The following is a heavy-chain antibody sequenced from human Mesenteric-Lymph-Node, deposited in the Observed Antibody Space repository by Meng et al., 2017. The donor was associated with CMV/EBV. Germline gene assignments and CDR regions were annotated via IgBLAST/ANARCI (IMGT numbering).Heavy chain of an antibody. D-gene: IGHD3/OR15-3a*01. CDR1: GGSIRSGAYY. J-gene: IGHJ5*02. CDR2: INYRGNT. Sequence: LRLSCTVSGGSIRSGAYYWSWIRQHPGKGLEWIGYINYRGNTYYNPSLKSRVTMSVDTSKNQFSLKLTSVTAADTAVYYCARGQDYNWFDPWGQGTLVTVSS. CDR3: ARGQDYNWFDP. V-gene: IGHV4-31*03.